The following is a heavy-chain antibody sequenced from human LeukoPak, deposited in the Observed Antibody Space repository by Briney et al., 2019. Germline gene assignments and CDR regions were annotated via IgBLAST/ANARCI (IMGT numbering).Heavy chain of an antibody. J-gene: IGHJ5*02. CDR1: GFTFCSYG. V-gene: IGHV3-33*01. D-gene: IGHD2-15*01. CDR2: IWYDGSNK. CDR3: ARDLGRGPTVDLVPGFDP. Sequence: GGSLRLSCAVSGFTFCSYGMQWVRQAPGKGLEWVAVIWYDGSNKYYADSVKGRFTISRDNSKNTLYLQMNSLRAEDTAVYYCARDLGRGPTVDLVPGFDPWGQGTLVTVSS.